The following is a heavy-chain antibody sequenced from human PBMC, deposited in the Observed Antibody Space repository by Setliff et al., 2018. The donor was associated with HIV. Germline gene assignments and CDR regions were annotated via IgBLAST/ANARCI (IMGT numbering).Heavy chain of an antibody. V-gene: IGHV4-61*05. CDR3: ASHLPPYSGNFDY. D-gene: IGHD1-26*01. Sequence: SETLSLTCTVSGGSISSNNYFWGWIRQPPEKGLEWIGNIHTSGTTKYNPSLNSRVTISVDMSKSQFSLRLSSVTAADTAVYYCASHLPPYSGNFDYWGHGTLVTVSS. CDR2: IHTSGTT. CDR1: GGSISSNNYF. J-gene: IGHJ4*01.